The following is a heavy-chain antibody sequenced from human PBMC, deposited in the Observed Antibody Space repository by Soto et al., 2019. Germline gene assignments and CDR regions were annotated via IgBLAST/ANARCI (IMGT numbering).Heavy chain of an antibody. CDR2: IHYSGST. V-gene: IGHV4-30-4*01. J-gene: IGHJ4*02. CDR1: GGSINSGNFY. D-gene: IGHD3-10*01. Sequence: QVQLQESGPGLVKASQTLSLTCTVSGGSINSGNFYWSWIRQPLGKGLEWIGYIHYSGSTHYNPSLKSRVTISIDTSKNQFSLKLRSVTAADTALYYCAREGDAFGAPFDYWGQGTLVTVSS. CDR3: AREGDAFGAPFDY.